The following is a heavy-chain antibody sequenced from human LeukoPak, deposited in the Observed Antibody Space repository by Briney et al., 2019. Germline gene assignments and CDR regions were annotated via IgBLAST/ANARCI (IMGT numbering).Heavy chain of an antibody. Sequence: SETLSLTCTVSGYSISSGHYWGWIRQPPGKGLEWIGSIYYNGNTYYNPSLKSRVTISVDTSKNQFSLKLSSVTAADTAVYYCAGPAGTYWYFDLWGRGTLVTVSS. CDR2: IYYNGNT. CDR1: GYSISSGHY. CDR3: AGPAGTYWYFDL. D-gene: IGHD1-26*01. V-gene: IGHV4-38-2*02. J-gene: IGHJ2*01.